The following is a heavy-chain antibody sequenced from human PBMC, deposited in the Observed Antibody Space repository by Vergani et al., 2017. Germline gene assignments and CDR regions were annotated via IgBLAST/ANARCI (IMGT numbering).Heavy chain of an antibody. Sequence: QVQLQESGPGLVKPSETLSLTCAVSGYSISSGYYWGWIRQPPGKGLEWIGSIYHSGSTYYNPSLKSRVTISVDTSKNQFSLKLSSVTAADTAVYYCVRAPHRYGMDVWGQGTTVTVSS. CDR1: GYSISSGYY. V-gene: IGHV4-38-2*01. J-gene: IGHJ6*02. CDR3: VRAPHRYGMDV. CDR2: IYHSGST.